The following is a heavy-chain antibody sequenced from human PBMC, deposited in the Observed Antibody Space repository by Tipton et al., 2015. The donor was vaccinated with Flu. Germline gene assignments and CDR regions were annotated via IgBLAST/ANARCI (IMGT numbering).Heavy chain of an antibody. Sequence: TLSLTCAVYGGSFSGYYWSWIRQPPGKGLEWIGEINHSGSTNYNPSLKSRVTISVDTSKNQFSLKLSSVTAADTAVYYCARHEARGHYDFWSGYYTSALGAFDIWGQGTMVTVSS. J-gene: IGHJ3*02. CDR2: INHSGST. V-gene: IGHV4-34*01. CDR1: GGSFSGYY. D-gene: IGHD3-3*01. CDR3: ARHEARGHYDFWSGYYTSALGAFDI.